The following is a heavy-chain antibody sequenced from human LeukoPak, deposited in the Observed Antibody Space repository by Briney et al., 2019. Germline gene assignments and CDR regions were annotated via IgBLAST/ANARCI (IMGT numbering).Heavy chain of an antibody. D-gene: IGHD4/OR15-4a*01. CDR3: ARDPPRLFRMDV. J-gene: IGHJ6*03. V-gene: IGHV1-18*01. CDR2: ISAYNGNT. Sequence: ASVKVSCKASGYTFTSYDINWVRQATGQGLEWMGWISAYNGNTNYAQKLQGRVTMTTDTSTSTAYMELRSLRSDDTAVYYCARDPPRLFRMDVWGKGTTVTVSS. CDR1: GYTFTSYD.